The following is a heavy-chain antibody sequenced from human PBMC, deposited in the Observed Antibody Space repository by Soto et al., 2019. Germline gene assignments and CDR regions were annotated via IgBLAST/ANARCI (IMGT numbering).Heavy chain of an antibody. CDR1: GFTFSSYV. J-gene: IGHJ4*02. CDR3: AKAEDNYDVLTGYCLGNYYFDY. CDR2: ISGSGGNT. D-gene: IGHD3-9*01. Sequence: EVQLLESGGGLVQPGGSLRLSCAASGFTFSSYVMSWVRQAPGKGLEWVSAISGSGGNTFYADSVKGRFTVSRDNSKNTLYLQMDSLRAEDTAIYYCAKAEDNYDVLTGYCLGNYYFDYWGQGTLVTVSS. V-gene: IGHV3-23*01.